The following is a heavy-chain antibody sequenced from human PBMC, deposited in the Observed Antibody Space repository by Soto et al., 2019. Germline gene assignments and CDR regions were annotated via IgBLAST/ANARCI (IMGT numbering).Heavy chain of an antibody. D-gene: IGHD6-19*01. J-gene: IGHJ4*02. CDR3: AKAARAVAGLGVYYFDL. CDR2: ITWNSGGI. V-gene: IGHV3-9*01. Sequence: EVQLVESGGDLVQPGRSLRLSCTASGFTFDEYAMHWVRQVPGKGLEWVSVITWNSGGIDYADSVKGRFTTSRDNAKNTLYLQMNSLRTEHTAFYYCAKAARAVAGLGVYYFDLWGQGTLVTVSS. CDR1: GFTFDEYA.